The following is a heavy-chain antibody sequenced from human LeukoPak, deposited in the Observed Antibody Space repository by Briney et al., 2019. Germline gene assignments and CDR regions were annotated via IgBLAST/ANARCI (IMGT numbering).Heavy chain of an antibody. V-gene: IGHV3-30*07. CDR2: ISYDGSNK. J-gene: IGHJ4*02. Sequence: GRSLRLSCAASGFTFSSYAMHWVRQAPGKGLEWVAVISYDGSNKYYADSVKGRFTISRDNSKNTLYLQMNSLRAEDTAVYYCAKAGGDPLGYFDYWGQGTLVTVSS. CDR1: GFTFSSYA. D-gene: IGHD2-21*02. CDR3: AKAGGDPLGYFDY.